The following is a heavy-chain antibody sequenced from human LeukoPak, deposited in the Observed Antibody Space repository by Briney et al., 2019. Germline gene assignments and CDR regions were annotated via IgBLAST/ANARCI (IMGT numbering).Heavy chain of an antibody. CDR2: INPRSGGT. V-gene: IGHV1-2*02. J-gene: IGHJ4*02. CDR1: GYNFIDHY. D-gene: IGHD6-6*01. CDR3: TREPLSGQLVPYDY. Sequence: ASVKVSCKASGYNFIDHYIHWVRQAPGQGPEWMGWINPRSGGTKYAQKYQGRITMTRDTSIDTGYIEVTSLTYDDTAVFFCTREPLSGQLVPYDYWGQGTVVTVSS.